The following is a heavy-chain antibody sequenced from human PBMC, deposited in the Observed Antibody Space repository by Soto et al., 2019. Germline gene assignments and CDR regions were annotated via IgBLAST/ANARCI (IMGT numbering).Heavy chain of an antibody. CDR1: GGTFSSYA. CDR2: IIPIFGTA. CDR3: AGGYSYGYRGGSYYFDY. Sequence: QVQLVQFGAEVKKPGSSVKVSCKASGGTFSSYAISWVRQAPGQGLEWMGGIIPIFGTANYAQKFQGRVTITADESTSTAYMELSSLRSEDTAVYYCAGGYSYGYRGGSYYFDYWGQGTLVTVSS. J-gene: IGHJ4*02. D-gene: IGHD5-18*01. V-gene: IGHV1-69*12.